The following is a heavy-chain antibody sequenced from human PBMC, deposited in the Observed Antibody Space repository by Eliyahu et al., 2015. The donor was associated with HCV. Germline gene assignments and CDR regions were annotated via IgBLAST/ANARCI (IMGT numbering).Heavy chain of an antibody. CDR3: ASLPYYYYGMDV. Sequence: EVQLLESGGGLVQPGGSLRLSCAASGFTFSSYAMXWVRQAPGKGLEWVSAISGSGGSTYYADSVKGRFTISRDNSKNTLYLQMNSLRAEDTAVYYCASLPYYYYGMDVWGQGTTVTVSS. V-gene: IGHV3-23*01. CDR1: GFTFSSYA. J-gene: IGHJ6*02. CDR2: ISGSGGST.